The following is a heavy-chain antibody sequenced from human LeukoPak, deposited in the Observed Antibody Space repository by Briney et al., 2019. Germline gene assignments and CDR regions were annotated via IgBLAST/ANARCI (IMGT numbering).Heavy chain of an antibody. CDR2: IIPIFGTA. Sequence: SVKVSCKASGGTFSSYAISWVRQAPGQGLDWMGGIIPIFGTANYAQKFQGRVTITADESTSTACMELSSLRSEDTAVYYCARLSGNVVVPAAIRDYWGQGTLVTVSS. D-gene: IGHD2-2*01. V-gene: IGHV1-69*13. CDR3: ARLSGNVVVPAAIRDY. CDR1: GGTFSSYA. J-gene: IGHJ4*02.